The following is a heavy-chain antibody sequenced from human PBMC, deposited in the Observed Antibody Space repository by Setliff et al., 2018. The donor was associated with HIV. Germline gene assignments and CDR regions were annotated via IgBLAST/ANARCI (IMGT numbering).Heavy chain of an antibody. Sequence: GSLRLSCEASGFSFSTNAMGWVRQAPGKGLEWVSGIDNTDKTLYADSVKGRLTISRDISKNTLYLQMNGLRAEDTAIYYCTRGRPTGYFDCWGQGTLVTVSS. J-gene: IGHJ4*02. CDR2: IDNTDKT. V-gene: IGHV3-23*01. CDR1: GFSFSTNA. CDR3: TRGRPTGYFDC. D-gene: IGHD1-1*01.